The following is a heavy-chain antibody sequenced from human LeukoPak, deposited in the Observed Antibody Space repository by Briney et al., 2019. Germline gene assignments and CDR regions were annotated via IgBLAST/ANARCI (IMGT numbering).Heavy chain of an antibody. CDR2: ISGSGGST. J-gene: IGHJ4*02. CDR3: AKSSEDDFWRPVDY. V-gene: IGHV3-23*01. Sequence: GSLRLSCAASGFTFSSYAMSWVRQAPGKGLEWVSAISGSGGSTYYADSVKGRFTISRDNSKNTLYLQMNSLRAEDTAVYYCAKSSEDDFWRPVDYWGQGTLVTVSS. D-gene: IGHD3-3*01. CDR1: GFTFSSYA.